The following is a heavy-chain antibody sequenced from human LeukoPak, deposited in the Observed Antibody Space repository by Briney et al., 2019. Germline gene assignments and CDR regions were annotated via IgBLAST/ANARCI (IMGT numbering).Heavy chain of an antibody. CDR1: GGSISSGGYS. V-gene: IGHV4-30-2*01. Sequence: PSETLSLTCAVSGGSISSGGYSWSWIRQPPGKGLEWIGYIYHSGSTYYNPSLKSRVTISVDGSKNQFSLKLSSVTAADTAVYYCARGPVFDIWGQGTMVTVSS. CDR2: IYHSGST. CDR3: ARGPVFDI. J-gene: IGHJ3*02.